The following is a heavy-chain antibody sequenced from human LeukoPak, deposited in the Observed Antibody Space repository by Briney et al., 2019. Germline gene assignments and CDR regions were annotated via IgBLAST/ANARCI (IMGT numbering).Heavy chain of an antibody. J-gene: IGHJ4*02. CDR1: GYTFTGYS. CDR3: ARDMTTGVPRLL. Sequence: ASVKVSCKASGYTFTGYSMHWVRQAPGQGLEWMGWINPNSGGTNYAQKFQGRVTMTRDTSISTAYMELSRLRSDDTAAYYCARDMTTGVPRLLWGQGTLVTVSS. V-gene: IGHV1-2*02. CDR2: INPNSGGT. D-gene: IGHD4-17*01.